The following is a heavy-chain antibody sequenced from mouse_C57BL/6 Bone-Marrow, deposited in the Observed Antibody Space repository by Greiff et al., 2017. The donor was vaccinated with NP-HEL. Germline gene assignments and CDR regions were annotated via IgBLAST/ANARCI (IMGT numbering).Heavy chain of an antibody. D-gene: IGHD2-4*01. CDR2: ISDGGSYT. V-gene: IGHV5-4*01. Sequence: EVQRVESGGGLVKPGGSLKLSCAASGFTFSSYAMSWVRQTPDKRLEWVATISDGGSYTYSPDNVKGRFTISRDNAKNNRYMQMSHLKSEDTAMYYCAREGDDYDTGFDYWGQGTTLTVSS. J-gene: IGHJ2*01. CDR1: GFTFSSYA. CDR3: AREGDDYDTGFDY.